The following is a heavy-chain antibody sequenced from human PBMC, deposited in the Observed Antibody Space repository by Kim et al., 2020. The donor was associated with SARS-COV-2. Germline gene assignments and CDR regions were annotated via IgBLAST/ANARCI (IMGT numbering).Heavy chain of an antibody. D-gene: IGHD3-3*01. Sequence: GKGLEWIGSIYYSGSTYSNPSLKSRVTISVDTSKNQFSLKLSSVTAADTAVYYWARLTSERDYDFWSGYYHNYYFDYWGQGTLVTVSS. J-gene: IGHJ4*02. CDR2: IYYSGST. V-gene: IGHV4-39*01. CDR3: ARLTSERDYDFWSGYYHNYYFDY.